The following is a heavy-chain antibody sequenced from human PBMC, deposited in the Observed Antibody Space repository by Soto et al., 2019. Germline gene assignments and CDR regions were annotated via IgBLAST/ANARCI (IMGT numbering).Heavy chain of an antibody. CDR2: IYSGGSA. D-gene: IGHD5-18*01. CDR3: ARQGDSYGGGYFDY. V-gene: IGHV3-66*04. Sequence: EVQLVESGGGLVQPGGSLRLSCAASGFTVSSNYMSWVRQAPGKGLEWVSVIYSGGSAYYADSVKGRFTISRDNSKNTLYLQMNSLRAEDTAVYYCARQGDSYGGGYFDYWGQGTLVTVSS. J-gene: IGHJ4*02. CDR1: GFTVSSNY.